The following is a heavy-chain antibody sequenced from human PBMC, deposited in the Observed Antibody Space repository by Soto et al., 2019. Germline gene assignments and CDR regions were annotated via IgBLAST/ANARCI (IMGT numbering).Heavy chain of an antibody. CDR2: ITGGNT. V-gene: IGHV3-23*01. Sequence: EVQLLESGGGLIQPGGSLRLSCEASGFTFGTYGRGWVRQAPGKGLEWVSTITGGNTYYAASVGGRLTISRENYKNTLYLQMSSLRAEDTALYYCAKDKERGGYDSDFDSWGQGTLVTVSS. CDR1: GFTFGTYG. D-gene: IGHD3-3*01. J-gene: IGHJ4*02. CDR3: AKDKERGGYDSDFDS.